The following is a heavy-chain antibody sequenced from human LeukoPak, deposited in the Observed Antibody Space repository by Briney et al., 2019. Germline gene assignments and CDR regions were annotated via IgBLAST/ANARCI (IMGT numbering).Heavy chain of an antibody. D-gene: IGHD5-24*01. CDR1: GGSLSGYY. CDR2: IKESEKT. CDR3: AREGLRYVHNPLGY. V-gene: IGHV4-34*01. J-gene: IGHJ4*02. Sequence: SETLSLTCAVYGGSLSGYYWSWIRQPPGKGLEWIGEIKESEKTNYNPSLKSRVTISIDTSKNQFSLKLSSVTAADTAVCYCAREGLRYVHNPLGYWGQGTLVTVSS.